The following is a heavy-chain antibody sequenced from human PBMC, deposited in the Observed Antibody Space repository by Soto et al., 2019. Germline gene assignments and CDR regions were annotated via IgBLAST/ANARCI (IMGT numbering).Heavy chain of an antibody. Sequence: SVKVSCKASGGTFSSYSITWVRQAPGQGLEWMGRIIPILDMANYAQKLQGRVTITADKSTNTAYMELSSLRSEDTAVYYCTLDRGYSGSYFGWFDSWGQGTLVTVSS. CDR1: GGTFSSYS. V-gene: IGHV1-69*02. D-gene: IGHD1-26*01. CDR3: TLDRGYSGSYFGWFDS. CDR2: IIPILDMA. J-gene: IGHJ5*01.